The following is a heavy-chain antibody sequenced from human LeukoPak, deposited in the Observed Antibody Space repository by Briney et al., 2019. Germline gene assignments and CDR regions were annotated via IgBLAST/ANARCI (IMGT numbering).Heavy chain of an antibody. CDR3: ARGRGLAYYYDSSGYYYDY. CDR2: IYYGGST. D-gene: IGHD3-22*01. Sequence: SETLSLTCTVSGGSISSGGYYWSWIRQPPGKGLEWIGYIYYGGSTYYNPSLKSRATISVDTSKNQLSLKLSSVTAADTAVYYCARGRGLAYYYDSSGYYYDYWGQGTLVTVSS. J-gene: IGHJ4*02. V-gene: IGHV4-31*03. CDR1: GGSISSGGYY.